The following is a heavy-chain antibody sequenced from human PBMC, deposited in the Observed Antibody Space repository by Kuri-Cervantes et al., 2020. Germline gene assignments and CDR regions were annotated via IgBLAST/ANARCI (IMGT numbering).Heavy chain of an antibody. D-gene: IGHD3-22*01. J-gene: IGHJ4*02. CDR3: ARDTGDYYDSSGCLDY. CDR2: IYYSGST. V-gene: IGHV4-39*07. CDR1: GGSISSSSYY. Sequence: SETLSLTCTVSGGSISSSSYYWGWIRQPPGKGLEWIGSIYYSGSTYYNPSLKSRVTISVDTSKNQFSLKLSSVTAADTAVYYCARDTGDYYDSSGCLDYWGQGTLVTVSS.